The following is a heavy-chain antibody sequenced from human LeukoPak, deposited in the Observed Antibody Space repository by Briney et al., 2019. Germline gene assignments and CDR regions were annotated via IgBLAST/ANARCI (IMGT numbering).Heavy chain of an antibody. Sequence: SQTLSLTCTVSGGSISSGDYYWGWIRQPPGKGLEWIGSIYYSGSTYYNPSLKSRVTISVDTSKNQFSLKLSSVTAADTAVYYCAMAIAAAGTGNWFDPWGQGTLVTVSS. CDR3: AMAIAAAGTGNWFDP. CDR1: GGSISSGDYY. V-gene: IGHV4-39*07. D-gene: IGHD6-13*01. CDR2: IYYSGST. J-gene: IGHJ5*02.